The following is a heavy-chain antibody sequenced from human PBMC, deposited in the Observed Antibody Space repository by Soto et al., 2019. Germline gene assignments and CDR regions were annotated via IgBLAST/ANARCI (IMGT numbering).Heavy chain of an antibody. V-gene: IGHV4-31*03. CDR2: IYHSGNT. Sequence: SESLSLTCTVSGDSISSGGYYWTWIRQHPGKGLEWIGYIYHSGNTYYNPSLKSRVTISVDTSKNQFSLKLSSVTAADTAVYYCARQHFVSSGYYYSFGFDIWGQGTMVTVSS. D-gene: IGHD3-22*01. CDR3: ARQHFVSSGYYYSFGFDI. CDR1: GDSISSGGYY. J-gene: IGHJ3*02.